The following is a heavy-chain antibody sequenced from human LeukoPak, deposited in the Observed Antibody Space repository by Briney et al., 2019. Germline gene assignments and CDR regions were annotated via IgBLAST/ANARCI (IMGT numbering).Heavy chain of an antibody. CDR1: GGSISSSSYY. CDR3: ARVLDSSGYYPHYWFDP. J-gene: IGHJ5*02. D-gene: IGHD3-22*01. V-gene: IGHV4-39*01. Sequence: SETLSLTCTVSGGSISSSSYYWGWIRQPPGKGLEWIGSIYYSGSTYYNPSLKSRVTISVDTSKSQFSLKLSSVTAADTAVYYCARVLDSSGYYPHYWFDPWGQGTLVTVSS. CDR2: IYYSGST.